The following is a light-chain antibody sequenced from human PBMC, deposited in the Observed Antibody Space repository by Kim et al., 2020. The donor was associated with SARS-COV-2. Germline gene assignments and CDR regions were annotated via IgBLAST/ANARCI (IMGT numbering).Light chain of an antibody. CDR2: YDN. J-gene: IGLJ3*02. CDR3: WVWENSRALV. V-gene: IGLV3-21*01. CDR1: IVGGKS. Sequence: SYELTQPPSVSVAPGQTATITCGGDIVGGKSVHWYQQKPGPAPVRVIPYDNGWPSGIHERFSGSNSGNTATLTLSRGQAGDEADYHCWVWENSRALVF.